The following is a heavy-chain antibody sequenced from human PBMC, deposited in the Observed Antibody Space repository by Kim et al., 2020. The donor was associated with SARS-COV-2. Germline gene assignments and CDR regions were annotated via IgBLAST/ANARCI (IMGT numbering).Heavy chain of an antibody. V-gene: IGHV3-11*06. CDR2: ISSSSYT. D-gene: IGHD3-16*02. CDR3: AREIPPLWFGGVIAKGAIDY. CDR1: GFTFSDYY. Sequence: GGSLRLSCAASGFTFSDYYMSWIRQAPGKGLEWVSYISSSSYTNYADSVKGRFTISRDNAKNSLYLQMNSLRAEDTAVYYCAREIPPLWFGGVIAKGAIDYWGQGTLVTVSS. J-gene: IGHJ4*02.